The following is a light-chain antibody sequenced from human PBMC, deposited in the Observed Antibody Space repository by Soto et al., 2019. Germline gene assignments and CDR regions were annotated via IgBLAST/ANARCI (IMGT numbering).Light chain of an antibody. Sequence: QSALTQPASVSGSPGQSISISGTGTSSDIGSYNLVSWYQQHPGKAPKLMIYEGSKRPSGLSNRFSGSTSGNTASLTISGLQAEDEADYYCCSYAGSSTFHVVFGGGTKLTVL. CDR2: EGS. J-gene: IGLJ2*01. CDR1: SSDIGSYNL. V-gene: IGLV2-23*03. CDR3: CSYAGSSTFHVV.